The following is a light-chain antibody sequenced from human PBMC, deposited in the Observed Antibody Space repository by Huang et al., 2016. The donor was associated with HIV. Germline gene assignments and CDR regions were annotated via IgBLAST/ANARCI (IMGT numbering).Light chain of an antibody. CDR3: QQYNKWPYT. CDR2: GPS. CDR1: GGMGSD. J-gene: IGKJ2*01. V-gene: IGKV3-15*01. Sequence: ELLMTQSPATLSVSPGDRVSLSCRAGGGMGSDLAWYQQRPGQAPRLLIYGPSTRASGVPARFSGGGSGTDFTLTITSLQSEDFVIYYCQQYNKWPYTFGLGTKLEIK.